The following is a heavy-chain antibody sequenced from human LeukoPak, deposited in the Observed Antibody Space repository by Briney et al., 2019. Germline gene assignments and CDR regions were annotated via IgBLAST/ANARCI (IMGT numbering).Heavy chain of an antibody. J-gene: IGHJ5*02. Sequence: PGGSLRLSCAASGFTFSSYWMSWVRQAPGKGLEWVANIKQDGSEKYYVDSVKGRFTISRDNAKNSLYLQMNSLRAEDTAVYYCARDLGAHCSTTTCPGWFDPWGQGTLVTVSS. CDR2: IKQDGSEK. CDR3: ARDLGAHCSTTTCPGWFDP. CDR1: GFTFSSYW. V-gene: IGHV3-7*01. D-gene: IGHD2-2*01.